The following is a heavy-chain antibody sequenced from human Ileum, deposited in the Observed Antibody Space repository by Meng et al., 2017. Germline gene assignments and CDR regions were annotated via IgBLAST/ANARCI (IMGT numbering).Heavy chain of an antibody. D-gene: IGHD5-24*01. J-gene: IGHJ4*02. V-gene: IGHV4-59*01. CDR3: ARAGGYNSPFAY. Sequence: SETLPLTCTVSGGSISSYYWSWIRQPPGKGLEWIGYISYSGSTNYNPSLKSRVTISVDTSKNQFSLKLSSVTAADTAVYYCARAGGYNSPFAYWGQGTLVTVSS. CDR1: GGSISSYY. CDR2: ISYSGST.